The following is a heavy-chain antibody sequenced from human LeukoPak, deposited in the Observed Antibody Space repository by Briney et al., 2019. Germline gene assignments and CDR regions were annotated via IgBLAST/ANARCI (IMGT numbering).Heavy chain of an antibody. J-gene: IGHJ4*02. V-gene: IGHV3-20*04. Sequence: PGGSLRLSCAFCGLTYDLYCMMGAPQAPGKGLEWVSGIHWDGGSTGYADSVKSRFTISRDSAKNSLYLQMNSLRAEDTALYYCARDLHSRATGQARFDYWGRGTLVTVSS. CDR3: ARDLHSRATGQARFDY. CDR2: IHWDGGST. CDR1: GLTYDLYC. D-gene: IGHD1-14*01.